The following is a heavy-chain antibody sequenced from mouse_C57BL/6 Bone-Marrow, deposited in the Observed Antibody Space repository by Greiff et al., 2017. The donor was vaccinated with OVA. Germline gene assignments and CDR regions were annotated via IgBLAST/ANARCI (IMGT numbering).Heavy chain of an antibody. CDR1: GYTFTDYY. J-gene: IGHJ4*01. V-gene: IGHV1-26*01. CDR2: INPNNGGT. Sequence: EVQLQQSGPELVKPGASVKISCKASGYTFTDYYMNWVKQSHGKSLEWIGDINPNNGGTSYNQKFKGKATLTVDKSSSTAYMELRSLTSEDSAVYYSARDYGSSSYAMDYWGQGTSVTVSS. D-gene: IGHD1-1*01. CDR3: ARDYGSSSYAMDY.